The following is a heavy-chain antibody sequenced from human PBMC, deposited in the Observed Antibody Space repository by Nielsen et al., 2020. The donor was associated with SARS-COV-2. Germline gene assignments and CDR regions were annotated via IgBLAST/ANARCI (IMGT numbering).Heavy chain of an antibody. V-gene: IGHV3-21*01. Sequence: GESLKISCTGSGFTFSDYSMNWVRQAPGKGLEWVASISGDSNYIFYSELVKGRFTMSRDNGKNTLYLQMNSLRAEDTAVYYCARLWDDGYYFDTGPYDYWGQGTLVTVSS. CDR1: GFTFSDYS. J-gene: IGHJ4*02. D-gene: IGHD3-22*01. CDR3: ARLWDDGYYFDTGPYDY. CDR2: ISGDSNYI.